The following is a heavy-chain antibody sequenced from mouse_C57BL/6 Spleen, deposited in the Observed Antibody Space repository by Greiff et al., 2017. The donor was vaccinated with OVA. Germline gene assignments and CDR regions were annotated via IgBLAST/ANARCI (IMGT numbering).Heavy chain of an antibody. CDR2: IHPNSGST. Sequence: QVQLQQSGAELVKPGASVKLSCKASGYTFTSYWMHWVKQRPGQGLEWIGMIHPNSGSTNYNEKFKSKATLTVDKSSSTAYMQLSSLTSEDSAVYYCARRGYYSNYYFDYWGQGTTLTVSS. CDR1: GYTFTSYW. CDR3: ARRGYYSNYYFDY. V-gene: IGHV1-64*01. J-gene: IGHJ2*01. D-gene: IGHD2-5*01.